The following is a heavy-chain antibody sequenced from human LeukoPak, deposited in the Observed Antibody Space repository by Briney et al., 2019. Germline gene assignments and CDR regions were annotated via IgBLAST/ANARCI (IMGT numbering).Heavy chain of an antibody. CDR1: GFTFSDYY. Sequence: GGSLRLSCAASGFTFSDYYMSWIRQAPGKGLEWVSYINNNGSTIYYADSVKGGFTISGDNAKNSLYLQMNSLRPEDTAVYYCATRIFCGGDCYSSHGMDVWGPGTTVTVSS. V-gene: IGHV3-11*01. CDR2: INNNGSTI. CDR3: ATRIFCGGDCYSSHGMDV. J-gene: IGHJ6*02. D-gene: IGHD2-21*02.